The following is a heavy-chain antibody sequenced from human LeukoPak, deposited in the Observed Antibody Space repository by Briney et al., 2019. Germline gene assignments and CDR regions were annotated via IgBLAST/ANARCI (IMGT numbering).Heavy chain of an antibody. J-gene: IGHJ4*02. D-gene: IGHD1-1*01. V-gene: IGHV4-39*01. Sequence: SDTLSLTCTVSSGSIRNSSFYWGWIRQPPGKGLEWIGSIYYSGNTYYNPSLKSRFTISLDTSKNLFSLKLSSVTAADTAVYYCARRETGSYFDYWGQGTLVTVSS. CDR1: SGSIRNSSFY. CDR2: IYYSGNT. CDR3: ARRETGSYFDY.